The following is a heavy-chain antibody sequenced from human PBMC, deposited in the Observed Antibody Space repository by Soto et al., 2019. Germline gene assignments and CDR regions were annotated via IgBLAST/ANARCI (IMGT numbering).Heavy chain of an antibody. J-gene: IGHJ5*01. CDR1: GGSISSAGYY. CDR3: ARAPGGSWFNS. Sequence: SETLSLTCTVSGGSISSAGYYWSWIRQHPGKGLEWIGYIFYGGNTYYNPSLKSRVTISIDTSKNQFSLKLNSVTAADTAVYYCARAPGGSWFNSWGQGTLVTVSS. D-gene: IGHD2-15*01. V-gene: IGHV4-31*03. CDR2: IFYGGNT.